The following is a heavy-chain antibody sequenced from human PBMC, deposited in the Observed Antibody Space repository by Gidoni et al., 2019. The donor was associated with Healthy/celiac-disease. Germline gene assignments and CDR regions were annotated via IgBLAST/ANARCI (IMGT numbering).Heavy chain of an antibody. CDR1: CFTFDYYA. V-gene: IGHV3-9*01. CDR2: FLWNSGSI. D-gene: IGHD4-17*01. Sequence: EVQLVESGGGLVQPGRSLRLSCAASCFTFDYYAMHWVRQAPGKGLEWVSGFLWNSGSIGYADSVKGRFTISRDNAKNSLYLQMNSLRAEDTALYYCAKDQYGDHTHQTYYYYYGWTSGAKGPRSPSP. CDR3: AKDQYGDHTHQTYYYYYGWTS. J-gene: IGHJ6*02.